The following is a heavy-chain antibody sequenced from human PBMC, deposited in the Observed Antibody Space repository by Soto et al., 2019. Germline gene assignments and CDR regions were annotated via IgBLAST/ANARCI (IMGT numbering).Heavy chain of an antibody. CDR3: AREFGDIVVVVAAAQALDY. CDR1: EFMFSNFA. J-gene: IGHJ4*02. CDR2: ISYDERHK. V-gene: IGHV3-30*04. D-gene: IGHD2-15*01. Sequence: SLRLSCAASEFMFSNFAMNWVRQAPGKGLEWVALISYDERHKYYADSVKGRITISRDNSKDTLYLQMNSLRAEDTAVYYCAREFGDIVVVVAAAQALDYWGQGTLVTVSS.